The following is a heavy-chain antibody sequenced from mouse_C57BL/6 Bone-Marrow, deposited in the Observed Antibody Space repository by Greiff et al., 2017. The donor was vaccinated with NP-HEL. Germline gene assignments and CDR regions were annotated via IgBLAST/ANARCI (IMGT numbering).Heavy chain of an antibody. CDR3: TRDRSSYKAMDY. V-gene: IGHV5-9-1*02. CDR1: GFTFSSYA. D-gene: IGHD1-1*01. Sequence: EVQLVEPGEGLVKPGGSLKLSCAASGFTFSSYAMSWVRQTPEKRLEWVAYISSGGDYIYYADTVKGRFTISRDNARNTLYLQMSSLKSEDTAMYYCTRDRSSYKAMDYWGQGTSVTVSS. CDR2: ISSGGDYI. J-gene: IGHJ4*01.